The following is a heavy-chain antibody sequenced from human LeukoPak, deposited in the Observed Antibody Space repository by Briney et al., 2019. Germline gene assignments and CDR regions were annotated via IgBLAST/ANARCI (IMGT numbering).Heavy chain of an antibody. V-gene: IGHV5-51*01. CDR3: ARRLVVVPDAIRDRLFDH. CDR2: IYPGDSDT. D-gene: IGHD2-2*02. Sequence: GESLKISCKGSGYSFTSYWIGWVRQMPGKGLEWMGIIYPGDSDTRYSPSFQGQVTTSADKSISTAYLQWSSLKASDTAMYYCARRLVVVPDAIRDRLFDHWGHRTPVTVSS. J-gene: IGHJ5*02. CDR1: GYSFTSYW.